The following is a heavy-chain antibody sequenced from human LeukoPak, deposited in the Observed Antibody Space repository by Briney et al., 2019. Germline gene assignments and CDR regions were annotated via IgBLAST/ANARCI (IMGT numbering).Heavy chain of an antibody. CDR2: IYYSAST. CDR3: ARVSSSSWFAPFDY. D-gene: IGHD6-13*01. J-gene: IGHJ4*02. V-gene: IGHV4-59*01. Sequence: PSETLSLTCTVSGGAISRYYWTWIRQPPGKELEWIGYIYYSASTNYNPSPKSRVTILVDTSKNQFSLKLSSVTAADTAVYYCARVSSSSWFAPFDYWGQGTLVTVSS. CDR1: GGAISRYY.